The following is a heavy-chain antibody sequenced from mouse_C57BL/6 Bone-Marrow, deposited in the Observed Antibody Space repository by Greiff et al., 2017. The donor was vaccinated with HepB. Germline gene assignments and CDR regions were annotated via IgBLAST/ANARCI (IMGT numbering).Heavy chain of an antibody. Sequence: EVQLQQSGPGLVKPSQTVFLTCTVTGFSITTGNYRWSWIRQFPGNKLEWLGYIYYSGTITYNPSLTSRTTITRETAKNQCFLEMSTLNAEDTATCYGARGRETDGYYDWCFDVWGTGTTVTVS. CDR2: IYYSGTI. V-gene: IGHV3-5*01. D-gene: IGHD2-3*01. CDR3: ARGRETDGYYDWCFDV. CDR1: GFSITTGNYR. J-gene: IGHJ1*03.